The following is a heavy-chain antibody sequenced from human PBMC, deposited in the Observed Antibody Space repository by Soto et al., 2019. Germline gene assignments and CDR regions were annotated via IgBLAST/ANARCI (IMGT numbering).Heavy chain of an antibody. Sequence: SETLSLTCTVSGGSISSGGYYWSWIHQHPGKGLEWIGYIYYSGSTYYNPSLKSRVTISVDTSKNQFSLKLSSVTAADTAVYYCARVEQQLPGSIDYWGQGTLVTVSS. CDR2: IYYSGST. J-gene: IGHJ4*02. CDR3: ARVEQQLPGSIDY. CDR1: GGSISSGGYY. V-gene: IGHV4-31*03. D-gene: IGHD6-13*01.